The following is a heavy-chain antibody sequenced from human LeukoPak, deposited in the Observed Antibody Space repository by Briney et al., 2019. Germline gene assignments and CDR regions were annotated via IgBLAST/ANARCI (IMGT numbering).Heavy chain of an antibody. J-gene: IGHJ3*02. CDR1: GYTFTGYY. Sequence: ASVAVSCKASGYTFTGYYIHWVRQAPGQGLEWMGWINPRGGDTNYRQEFQGRVTMTRDTSIATTYMELNRLTSDDTAVYFCAREMDSSEAFDIWGQGTLVTVSS. CDR2: INPRGGDT. CDR3: AREMDSSEAFDI. V-gene: IGHV1-2*02. D-gene: IGHD3-22*01.